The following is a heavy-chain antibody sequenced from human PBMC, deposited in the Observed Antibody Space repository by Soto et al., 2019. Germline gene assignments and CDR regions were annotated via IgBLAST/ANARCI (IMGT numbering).Heavy chain of an antibody. V-gene: IGHV4-34*01. CDR1: GGSFSGYY. CDR3: ARGKIAAAGRYFDL. J-gene: IGHJ2*01. D-gene: IGHD6-13*01. Sequence: QVQLQQWGAGLLKPSETLSLTCAVYGGSFSGYYWSWIRQPPGKGLEWIGEINHSGSTNYNPSLKSRVTISVDTSKNKFSLKLSSVTAADTAVYYCARGKIAAAGRYFDLWGRGTLVTVSS. CDR2: INHSGST.